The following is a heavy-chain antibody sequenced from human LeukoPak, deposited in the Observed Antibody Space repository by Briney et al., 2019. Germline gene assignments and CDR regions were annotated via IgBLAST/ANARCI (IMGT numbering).Heavy chain of an antibody. CDR1: GGSISSYY. Sequence: SETLSLACTVSGGSISSYYWSWIRQPPGKGLERIWYIYYSGSTNYNPSLKSRVTISVDKSKNQFSLKLSSVTAADTAVYYCAGTVVVVAPTVAEYFQHWGQGTLVTVSS. V-gene: IGHV4-59*12. CDR2: IYYSGST. D-gene: IGHD2-15*01. J-gene: IGHJ1*01. CDR3: AGTVVVVAPTVAEYFQH.